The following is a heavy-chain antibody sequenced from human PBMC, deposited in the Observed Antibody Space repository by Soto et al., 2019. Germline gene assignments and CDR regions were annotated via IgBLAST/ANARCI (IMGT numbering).Heavy chain of an antibody. CDR2: ISSSGST. J-gene: IGHJ4*02. V-gene: IGHV3-23*01. CDR1: GFTFSSQT. CDR3: AKGARDVDS. D-gene: IGHD5-12*01. Sequence: EVQLLESGGGLVQPGGSLRLSCAASGFTFSSQTMSWVRQAPGKGLEWVSVISSSGSTSYTDSVEGRFTISKDSSKNTLYLQLTSLRVEDTAVYYCAKGARDVDSWGQGTLVTVSS.